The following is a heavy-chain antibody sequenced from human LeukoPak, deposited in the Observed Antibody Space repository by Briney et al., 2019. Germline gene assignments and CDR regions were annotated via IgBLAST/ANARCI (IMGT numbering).Heavy chain of an antibody. D-gene: IGHD3-10*01. Sequence: GGSLRLSCAASGFTFSSYWMSWVRQAPGKGLEWVSVIYSGGSTYYADSVKGRFTISRDNSKNTLYLQMNSLRAEDTAVYYCARDFGYYGSGSPLYYYYGMDVWGQGTTVTVSS. CDR1: GFTFSSYW. J-gene: IGHJ6*02. CDR2: IYSGGST. V-gene: IGHV3-53*01. CDR3: ARDFGYYGSGSPLYYYYGMDV.